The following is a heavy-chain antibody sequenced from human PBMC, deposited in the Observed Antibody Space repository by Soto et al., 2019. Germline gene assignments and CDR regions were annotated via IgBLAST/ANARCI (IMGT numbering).Heavy chain of an antibody. Sequence: QVQLVQSGAEVKKPGASVKVSCKTSGYTFTSYYMHWVRQAPGQGLEWMGIINPRGTSTSYAQKCQVRVTMTTDTSESTVYMELSSLRSEDTAVYYCARGVHADTGHFDYWCQGTLVTVSS. CDR1: GYTFTSYY. J-gene: IGHJ4*02. D-gene: IGHD5-18*01. CDR3: ARGVHADTGHFDY. CDR2: INPRGTST. V-gene: IGHV1-46*01.